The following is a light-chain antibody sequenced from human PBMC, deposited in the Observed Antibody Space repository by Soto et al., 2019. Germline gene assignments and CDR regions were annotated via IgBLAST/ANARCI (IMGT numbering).Light chain of an antibody. CDR1: QNISSW. Sequence: IQMTQSPSALSGSLGDRATITCLASQNISSWLAWYQQKPGKAPKLLIYKASTLKSGVPSRFSGSGSGTEFTLTIGSLQSEDFAIYYCQQYNNWPPITFGQGTRLEIK. V-gene: IGKV1-5*03. CDR2: KAS. CDR3: QQYNNWPPIT. J-gene: IGKJ5*01.